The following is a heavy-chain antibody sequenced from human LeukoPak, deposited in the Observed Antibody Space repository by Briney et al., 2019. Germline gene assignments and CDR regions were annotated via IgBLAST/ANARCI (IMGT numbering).Heavy chain of an antibody. Sequence: GESLKISCKGSEYSFTSYWIGWVRQMPGKGLEWMGITYPGDSDTRYSPSFQGQVTISADKSISTAYLQWSSLKASDTAMYYCARLDYYDSSGYYSHFQHWGQGTLVTVSS. CDR1: EYSFTSYW. CDR3: ARLDYYDSSGYYSHFQH. D-gene: IGHD3-22*01. J-gene: IGHJ1*01. V-gene: IGHV5-51*01. CDR2: TYPGDSDT.